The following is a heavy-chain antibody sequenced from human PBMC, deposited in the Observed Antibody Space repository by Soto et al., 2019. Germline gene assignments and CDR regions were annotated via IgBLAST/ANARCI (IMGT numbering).Heavy chain of an antibody. CDR3: AKDTGPN. V-gene: IGHV3-9*01. CDR1: GFTFDDYA. J-gene: IGHJ4*02. Sequence: LRLSCAASGFTFDDYAMHWVRQVPGKGLEWVSGINWNSGSIGYGDSVKGRFAISRDNAKNSLHLQMNSLRAEDTAFYYCAKDTGPNWGQGTLVTVSS. CDR2: INWNSGSI.